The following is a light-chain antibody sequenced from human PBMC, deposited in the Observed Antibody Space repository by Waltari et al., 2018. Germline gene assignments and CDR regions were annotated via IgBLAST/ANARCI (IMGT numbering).Light chain of an antibody. Sequence: EVVLTQSPGTLSVSPGERATIPCRASQSVSKYVAWYQQRPGQAPRLLIYAASTRATGIPDRFSGSGSGTDFSLTISRLEPEDFAVYYCQNHERLPATFGQGTKVEIK. CDR3: QNHERLPAT. V-gene: IGKV3-20*01. CDR1: QSVSKY. CDR2: AAS. J-gene: IGKJ1*01.